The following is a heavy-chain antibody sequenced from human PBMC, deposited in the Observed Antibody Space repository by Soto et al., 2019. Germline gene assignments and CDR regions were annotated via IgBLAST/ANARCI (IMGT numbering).Heavy chain of an antibody. CDR2: MTAGGGST. CDR3: AKDCYGSGTDYFYGMDV. CDR1: GFSFSSYA. D-gene: IGHD3-10*01. V-gene: IGHV3-23*01. J-gene: IGHJ6*02. Sequence: PGGSLRLSCTASGFSFSSYAMSWVRQAPGKGPEWVSSMTAGGGSTYHADSVKGRFTISRDNSKNTLYLQMNSLRAEDTAVYYCAKDCYGSGTDYFYGMDVRGQGTTVTDSS.